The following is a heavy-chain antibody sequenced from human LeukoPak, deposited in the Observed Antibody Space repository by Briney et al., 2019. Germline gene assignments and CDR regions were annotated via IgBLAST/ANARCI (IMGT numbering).Heavy chain of an antibody. Sequence: SETLSLTCTASGGSVNSGTYYWNWIRQPPGKGLEWIGYIYYSGSTNYNPSLKSRVTISVDTSKNQFSLKLSSVTAADTAVYYCARDRVRGNSNPYFDYWGQGTLVTVSS. V-gene: IGHV4-61*01. CDR2: IYYSGST. CDR1: GGSVNSGTYY. D-gene: IGHD4-11*01. J-gene: IGHJ4*02. CDR3: ARDRVRGNSNPYFDY.